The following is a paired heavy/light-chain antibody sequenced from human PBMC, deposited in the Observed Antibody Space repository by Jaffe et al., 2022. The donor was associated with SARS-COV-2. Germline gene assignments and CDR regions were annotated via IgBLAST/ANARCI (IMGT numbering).Light chain of an antibody. CDR2: AAT. V-gene: IGLV7-43*01. CDR1: AGAVTSDYF. Sequence: QTVVTQEPSLTVSPGGTVTLTCASSAGAVTSDYFPNWFQQKPGQAPRALIYAATNKHSWTPARFSGSLLGGKAALTLSGVQPEDEADYYCLLYYAGAHVFGGGTKVTVL. CDR3: LLYYAGAHV. J-gene: IGLJ3*02.
Heavy chain of an antibody. CDR1: GFSFSNYG. J-gene: IGHJ4*02. D-gene: IGHD1-1*01. CDR2: ISYDGNNN. V-gene: IGHV3-30*18. Sequence: QVQLVESGGGVVQPGRSLRLSCAASGFSFSNYGMHWVRQVPGKGLQWVAVISYDGNNNFYAESVRGRFSISRDNSRNTLFLQMNSLRTEDTAVYYCAKVVSKGINTTPIDYWGQGTLVTVSS. CDR3: AKVVSKGINTTPIDY.